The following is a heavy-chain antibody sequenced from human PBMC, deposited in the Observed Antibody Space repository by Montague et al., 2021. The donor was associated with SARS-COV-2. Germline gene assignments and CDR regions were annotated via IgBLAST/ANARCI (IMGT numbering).Heavy chain of an antibody. Sequence: SETLSLTCAVYGGSFSGYYWGWIRQPPGKGLEWFGEINHSGRTNYNPFLKSRVTISVDTSKNQFSLKLSSVTAADTAVYYCARGRLILLWFGELLSGGDYYGMDVWGQGTTVTVSS. V-gene: IGHV4-34*01. CDR3: ARGRLILLWFGELLSGGDYYGMDV. D-gene: IGHD3-10*01. CDR2: INHSGRT. CDR1: GGSFSGYY. J-gene: IGHJ6*02.